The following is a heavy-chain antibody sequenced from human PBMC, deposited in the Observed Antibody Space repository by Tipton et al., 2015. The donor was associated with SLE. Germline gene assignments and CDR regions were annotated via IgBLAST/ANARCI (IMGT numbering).Heavy chain of an antibody. CDR1: GGSISSYY. D-gene: IGHD3-9*01. CDR3: ARSFDYWYFDL. J-gene: IGHJ2*01. Sequence: LRLSCTVSGGSISSYYWSWIRQPPGKGLEWIGYIYYSGSTNYNPSLKSRVTISVDTSKNQFSLKLSSVTAADTAVYYCARSFDYWYFDLWGRGTLVTVSS. CDR2: IYYSGST. V-gene: IGHV4-59*01.